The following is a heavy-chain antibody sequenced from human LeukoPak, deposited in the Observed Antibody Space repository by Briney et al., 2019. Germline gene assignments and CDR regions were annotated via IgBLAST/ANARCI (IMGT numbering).Heavy chain of an antibody. V-gene: IGHV3-11*04. CDR3: ARAWYYGSGSANFDY. D-gene: IGHD3-10*01. CDR1: GFTFSDYY. J-gene: IGHJ4*02. CDR2: ISSSGSTI. Sequence: GGSLRLSCAASGFTFSDYYMSWIRQAPGKGLEWVSYISSSGSTIYYADSVKGRFTISRDNAKNSLYLQMNSLRAEDTAVYYCARAWYYGSGSANFDYWGQGTLVTVSS.